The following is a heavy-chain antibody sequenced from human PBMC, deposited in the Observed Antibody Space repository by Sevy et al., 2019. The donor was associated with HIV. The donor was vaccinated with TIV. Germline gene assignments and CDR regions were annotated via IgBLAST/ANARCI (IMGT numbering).Heavy chain of an antibody. J-gene: IGHJ4*02. CDR2: IYYSGST. CDR1: GGSISSYY. CDR3: ARVGYCGGDCQPYFDY. D-gene: IGHD2-21*02. Sequence: SETLSLTCTVSGGSISSYYWSWIRQPPGKGLEWIGYIYYSGSTNYNPSLKSRVTISVNTSKNQFSLKLSLVTAADTAVYYCARVGYCGGDCQPYFDYWGQGTLVTVSS. V-gene: IGHV4-59*01.